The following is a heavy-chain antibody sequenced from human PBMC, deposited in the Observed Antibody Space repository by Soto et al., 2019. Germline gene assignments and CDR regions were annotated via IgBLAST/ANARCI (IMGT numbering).Heavy chain of an antibody. CDR3: ARRAAYSSSYFFDY. D-gene: IGHD6-6*01. Sequence: SGPTLVNPTQTLTLTCTFSGFSLRTSGMCVSWIRQPPGKALEWLALVDWDDDKYYNTSLKTRLTISRDTSKNQVVLTMTNMDPVDTATYYCARRAAYSSSYFFDYWGQGSLVTVSS. J-gene: IGHJ4*02. CDR1: GFSLRTSGMC. CDR2: VDWDDDK. V-gene: IGHV2-70*12.